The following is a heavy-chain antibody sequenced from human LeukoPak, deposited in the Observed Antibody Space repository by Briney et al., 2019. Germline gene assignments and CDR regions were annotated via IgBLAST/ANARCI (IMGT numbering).Heavy chain of an antibody. Sequence: GGSLRLSCAASGFTFSNYNINWVRQAPGKGLEWVAVMWYDGSNKYYADSVKGRFTISRDNSKNTLYLQMNSLRAEDTAVYYCARDGSSGWYWVDYWGQGTLVTVSS. CDR1: GFTFSNYN. V-gene: IGHV3-33*08. CDR2: MWYDGSNK. J-gene: IGHJ4*02. D-gene: IGHD6-19*01. CDR3: ARDGSSGWYWVDY.